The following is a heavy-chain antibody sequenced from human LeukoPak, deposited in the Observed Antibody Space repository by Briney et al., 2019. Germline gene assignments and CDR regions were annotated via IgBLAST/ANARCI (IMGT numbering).Heavy chain of an antibody. CDR3: VTDHDYYFGY. J-gene: IGHJ4*02. CDR1: RLSLSSYN. Sequence: GGSLRLSSAPSRLSLSSYNVNSVRQAPGKGLEWISYITTSIDIISYADSVKGRFSIFSDNAKYSLYLQVDSQRDESTPVYDGVTDHDYYFGYWGQGILVTVSA. CDR2: ITTSIDII. D-gene: IGHD3-16*01. V-gene: IGHV3-48*02.